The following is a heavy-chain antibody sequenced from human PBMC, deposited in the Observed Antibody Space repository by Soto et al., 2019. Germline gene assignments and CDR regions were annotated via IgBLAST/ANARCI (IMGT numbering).Heavy chain of an antibody. Sequence: ASVKVSCKASGGTFSSYAISWVRQAPGQGLEWMGGIIPIFGTANYAQKFQGRVTITADESTSTAYMELSSLRSEDTAVYYCARTPRLSSIAARQKRKDYYYYGMDVWGQGTTVTVSS. CDR2: IIPIFGTA. CDR1: GGTFSSYA. CDR3: ARTPRLSSIAARQKRKDYYYYGMDV. D-gene: IGHD6-6*01. J-gene: IGHJ6*02. V-gene: IGHV1-69*13.